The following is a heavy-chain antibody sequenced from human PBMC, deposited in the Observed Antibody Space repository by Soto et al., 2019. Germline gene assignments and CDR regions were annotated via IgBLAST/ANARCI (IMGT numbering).Heavy chain of an antibody. CDR3: ARTDGDYNYYAMDV. D-gene: IGHD4-17*01. V-gene: IGHV2-26*01. Sequence: QVTLKESGPVLVHPTETLTLTCTVSGFSLSNPRMGVSWIRQPPGKPLEWLAHFFSDAERSYSASMQSRLTMAKDTSGCQVVLTMTNVDPVDTATYFCARTDGDYNYYAMDVWGQGTTVTVSS. CDR2: FFSDAER. CDR1: GFSLSNPRMG. J-gene: IGHJ6*02.